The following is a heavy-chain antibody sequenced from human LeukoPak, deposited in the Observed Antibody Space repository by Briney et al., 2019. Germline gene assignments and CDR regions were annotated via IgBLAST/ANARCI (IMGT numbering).Heavy chain of an antibody. Sequence: GGSLRLSCAASGFTFSSYGMSWIRQAPGKGLEWVSAISGSGGSTYYADSVKGRFTISRDNSKNTLYLQMNSLRAEDTAVYYCAEDGLRYSSNWFDYWGQGTLVTVSS. J-gene: IGHJ4*02. V-gene: IGHV3-23*01. D-gene: IGHD6-13*01. CDR1: GFTFSSYG. CDR2: ISGSGGST. CDR3: AEDGLRYSSNWFDY.